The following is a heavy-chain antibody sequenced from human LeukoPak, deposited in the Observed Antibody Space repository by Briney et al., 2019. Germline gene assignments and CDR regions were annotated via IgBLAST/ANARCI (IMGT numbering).Heavy chain of an antibody. D-gene: IGHD3-16*01. J-gene: IGHJ4*02. CDR1: GFTFSSYA. Sequence: GGSLRLSCAASGFTFSSYAMHWVRQAPGKGLEWVAVISYDGSNKYYADSVKGRFTISRDNSKNTLYLQMNSLRAEDTAVYYCARPRGAHDYVWGSYEFDYWGQGTLVTVSS. CDR2: ISYDGSNK. V-gene: IGHV3-30-3*01. CDR3: ARPRGAHDYVWGSYEFDY.